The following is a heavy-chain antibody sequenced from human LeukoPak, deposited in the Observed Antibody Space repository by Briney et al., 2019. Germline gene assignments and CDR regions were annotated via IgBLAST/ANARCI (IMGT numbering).Heavy chain of an antibody. Sequence: GGSLRLSCAASGFTFSSYWMHWVRQATGKGLVWVSRINSDGSSTSYADSVKGRFTISRDNAKNTLYLQMNSLRAEDTAVYYCARGYYDILTGYYPWGQGTLVTVSS. V-gene: IGHV3-74*01. D-gene: IGHD3-9*01. CDR3: ARGYYDILTGYYP. J-gene: IGHJ5*02. CDR1: GFTFSSYW. CDR2: INSDGSST.